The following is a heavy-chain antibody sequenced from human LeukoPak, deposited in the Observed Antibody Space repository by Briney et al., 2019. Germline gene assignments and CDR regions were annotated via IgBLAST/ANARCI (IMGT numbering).Heavy chain of an antibody. J-gene: IGHJ4*02. V-gene: IGHV4-34*01. CDR2: VNHSGYT. Sequence: SETLSLTCGVYGTSFTSYYWSWIRQTPGKGLEWIGEVNHSGYTNMNPSLKSRVTISVDTSKNQFSLMMTSVTAADTAVYFCARMTTGHDYWGQGTLVTVSS. D-gene: IGHD4-17*01. CDR1: GTSFTSYY. CDR3: ARMTTGHDY.